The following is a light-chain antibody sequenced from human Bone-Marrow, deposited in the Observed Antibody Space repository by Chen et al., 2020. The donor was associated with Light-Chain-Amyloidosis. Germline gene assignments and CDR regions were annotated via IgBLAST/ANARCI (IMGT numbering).Light chain of an antibody. CDR1: SSDVGGDNH. CDR3: SSYTITNTLV. CDR2: EVT. J-gene: IGLJ1*01. V-gene: IGLV2-14*01. Sequence: QSALTQPASVSGSPGQPITISCTGTSSDVGGDNHVSWYQQHPDKAPKLMIYEVTNRPSWVPDRFSGSTSDNTASLTISGLQTEDEADYFCSSYTITNTLVFGSGTRVTVL.